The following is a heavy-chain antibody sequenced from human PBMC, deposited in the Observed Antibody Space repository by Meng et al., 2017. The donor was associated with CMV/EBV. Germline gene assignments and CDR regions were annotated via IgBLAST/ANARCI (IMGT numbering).Heavy chain of an antibody. CDR1: Y. CDR3: ARDPSTYDFWSGYYIATDNWFDP. J-gene: IGHJ5*02. CDR2: INPNSGGT. Sequence: YMHWVRQAPGQGLEWMGWINPNSGGTNYAQKFQGRVTMTRDTSISTAYMELSRLRSDDTAVYYCARDPSTYDFWSGYYIATDNWFDPWGQGTLVTSPQ. D-gene: IGHD3-3*01. V-gene: IGHV1-2*02.